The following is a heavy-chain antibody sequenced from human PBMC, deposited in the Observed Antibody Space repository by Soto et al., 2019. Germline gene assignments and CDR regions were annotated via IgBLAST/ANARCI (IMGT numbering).Heavy chain of an antibody. V-gene: IGHV1-3*01. CDR1: GITYSTYA. D-gene: IGHD5-12*01. J-gene: IGHJ4*02. CDR3: ARAISGYVT. Sequence: VQLVQSGAEVKKPGASVMVSYKASGITYSTYAIHWVRQAPGQSLEWMGWINAGNGDTRYSEKLQGRVTLTRDTSASTAYMDLSSLRSEDTAIYYCARAISGYVTWGQGTLVTVSS. CDR2: INAGNGDT.